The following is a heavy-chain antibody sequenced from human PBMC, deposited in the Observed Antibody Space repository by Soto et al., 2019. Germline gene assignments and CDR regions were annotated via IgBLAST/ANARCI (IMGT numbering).Heavy chain of an antibody. J-gene: IGHJ4*02. CDR3: ARESEDLTSNFDY. CDR2: ISSTTNYI. CDR1: GFTFTRYI. V-gene: IGHV3-21*06. Sequence: GGSLRLSCASPGFTFTRYIMNWVRPAPGKGLEWVSSISSTTNYIYYGDSMKGRFTISRDNAKNSLYLEMNSLRAEDTAVYYCARESEDLTSNFDYWGQGTLVTVSS.